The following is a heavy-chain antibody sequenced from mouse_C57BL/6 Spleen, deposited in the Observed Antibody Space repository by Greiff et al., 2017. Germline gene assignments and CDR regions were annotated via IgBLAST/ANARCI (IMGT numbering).Heavy chain of an antibody. CDR1: GYTFTSYW. CDR3: AREEDDYDVDYAMDY. V-gene: IGHV1-53*01. CDR2: INPSNGGT. Sequence: QVQLQQSGTELVKPGASVKLSCKASGYTFTSYWMHWVKQRPGQGLEWIGNINPSNGGTNYNEKFKSKATLTVDKSSSTAYMQLSSLTSEDSAVYYCAREEDDYDVDYAMDYWGQGTSVTVSS. D-gene: IGHD2-4*01. J-gene: IGHJ4*01.